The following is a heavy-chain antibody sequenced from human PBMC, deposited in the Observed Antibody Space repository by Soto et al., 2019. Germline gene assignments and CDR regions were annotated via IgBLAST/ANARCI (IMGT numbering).Heavy chain of an antibody. J-gene: IGHJ4*01. CDR3: ARDGDRGAAAVY. D-gene: IGHD2-21*02. V-gene: IGHV1-18*01. CDR2: IRAYNGNT. Sequence: GASWKVSCKASGCTFARVGIRWVSQRPGKGLEWMGWIRAYNGNTNYAQKLQGRVTMTTDTSTSTAYMELRSLRSDDTAVYYCARDGDRGAAAVYWG. CDR1: GCTFARVG.